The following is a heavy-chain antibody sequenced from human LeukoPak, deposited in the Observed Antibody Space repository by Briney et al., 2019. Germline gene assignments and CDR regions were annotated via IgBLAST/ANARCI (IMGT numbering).Heavy chain of an antibody. CDR1: GFTFSSYW. CDR3: ARCPLLLNDAFDI. V-gene: IGHV3-7*01. CDR2: IKQDGSEK. D-gene: IGHD2-15*01. J-gene: IGHJ3*02. Sequence: GGSLRLSCAASGFTFSSYWTSWVRQAPGKGLEWVANIKQDGSEKYYVDSVKGRFTISRDNAKNSLYLQMNSLRAEDTAVYYCARCPLLLNDAFDIWGQGTMVTVSS.